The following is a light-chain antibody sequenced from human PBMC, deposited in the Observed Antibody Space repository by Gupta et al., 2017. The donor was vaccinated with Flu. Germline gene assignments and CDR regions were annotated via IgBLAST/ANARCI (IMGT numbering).Light chain of an antibody. CDR3: QAWDSSTGV. CDR2: KDS. V-gene: IGLV3-1*01. Sequence: STGQTASITCSGDKLGDKYACWYQQKPGQSPVLVIYKDSKRPAGIPERFSGSNSGNTATLTISGTQAMDEADYYCQAWDSSTGVFGTGTKVTVL. CDR1: KLGDKY. J-gene: IGLJ1*01.